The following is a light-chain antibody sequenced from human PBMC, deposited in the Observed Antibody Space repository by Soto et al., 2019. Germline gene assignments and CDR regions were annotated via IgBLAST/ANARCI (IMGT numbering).Light chain of an antibody. CDR2: AAS. V-gene: IGKV3-20*01. Sequence: EIVLTQSPGTLSLSPGERATLSGRASRTLSTNSLAWYRQKFGQPPRLLIYAASTRATAIPERFSGGGSGTDFTLSISSLEPDDFSLYYCQQYDASPLTFGPGTTVEIK. CDR1: RTLSTNS. J-gene: IGKJ3*01. CDR3: QQYDASPLT.